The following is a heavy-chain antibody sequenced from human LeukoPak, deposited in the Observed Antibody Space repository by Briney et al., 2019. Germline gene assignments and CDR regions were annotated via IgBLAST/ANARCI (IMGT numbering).Heavy chain of an antibody. CDR1: GGSISSYY. D-gene: IGHD2-2*02. V-gene: IGHV4-59*01. J-gene: IGHJ4*02. Sequence: PSETLSLTCTVSGGSISSYYWSWIRQPPGKGLEWIGYIYYSGSTNYNPSLKSRVTISVDTSKNQFSLKLSSVTAADTAVYYCARDLCSSTSCYTDYWGQGTLVTVSS. CDR2: IYYSGST. CDR3: ARDLCSSTSCYTDY.